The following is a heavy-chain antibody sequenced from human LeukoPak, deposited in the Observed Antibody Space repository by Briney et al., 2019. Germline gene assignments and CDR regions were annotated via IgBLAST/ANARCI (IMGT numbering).Heavy chain of an antibody. CDR3: ASPARRITVFGVPFDY. Sequence: GGSLRLSCVVSDLTFRSYAMHWVRQAPEKGLEWVATITYDGKNQYYSDSVKGRFTISRDNPNNTLYLQMNTLRIEDTSVYFCASPARRITVFGVPFDYWGQGALVIVSS. CDR1: DLTFRSYA. J-gene: IGHJ4*02. CDR2: ITYDGKNQ. D-gene: IGHD3-10*02. V-gene: IGHV3-30*03.